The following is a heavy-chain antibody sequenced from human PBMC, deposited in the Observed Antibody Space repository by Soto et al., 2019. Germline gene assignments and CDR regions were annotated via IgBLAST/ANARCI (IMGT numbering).Heavy chain of an antibody. CDR1: VYTFTSYY. CDR3: ARDPSSQGRTWFDP. V-gene: IGHV1-46*01. J-gene: IGHJ5*02. D-gene: IGHD3-10*01. CDR2: INPSGGST. Sequence: QVQLVQSGAEVKKPGASVKVSCKASVYTFTSYYMHWVRQAPGQGLEWKVIINPSGGSTSYAQKFQGRVTMTRDTSTSTVYMELSSLRSEDTAVYYCARDPSSQGRTWFDPWGQGTLVTVSS.